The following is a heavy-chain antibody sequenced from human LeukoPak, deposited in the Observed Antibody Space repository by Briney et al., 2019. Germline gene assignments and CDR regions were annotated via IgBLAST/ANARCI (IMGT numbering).Heavy chain of an antibody. V-gene: IGHV4-59*08. Sequence: SETLSLTCTVSGSSISSYYWSWIRQPPGRGLEWIGYIYYSGSTNYNPSLKSRVTISVDTSKNQFSLKLSSVTAADTAVYYCARHVGYYGSGSYLTYFDYWGQGTLVTVSS. CDR1: GSSISSYY. J-gene: IGHJ4*02. CDR2: IYYSGST. D-gene: IGHD3-10*01. CDR3: ARHVGYYGSGSYLTYFDY.